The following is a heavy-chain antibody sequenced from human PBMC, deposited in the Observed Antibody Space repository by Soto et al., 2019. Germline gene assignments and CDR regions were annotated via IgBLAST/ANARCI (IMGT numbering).Heavy chain of an antibody. J-gene: IGHJ6*02. CDR1: GGSFSGYY. D-gene: IGHD3-3*01. CDR2: INHSGST. V-gene: IGHV4-34*01. Sequence: QVQLQQWGAGLLKPSETLSLTCAVYGGSFSGYYWSWIRQPPGKGLEWIGEINHSGSTNYNPSLKSRVTISVDTSKNQFSLKLSSVTAADTAVYYCAREFRVEELADYYYYGMDVWGQEATVTVSS. CDR3: AREFRVEELADYYYYGMDV.